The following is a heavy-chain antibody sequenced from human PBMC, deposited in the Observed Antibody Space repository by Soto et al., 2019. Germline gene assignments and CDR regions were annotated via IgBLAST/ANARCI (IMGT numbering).Heavy chain of an antibody. Sequence: PSETLSPTCTVSGGSISSSSYYWGWIRQPPGKGLEWIGSIYYSGSTYYNPSLKSRVTISVDTSKNQFSLKLSSVTAADTAVYYCARGRRYSSSWYSDYWGQGTLVTVSS. D-gene: IGHD6-13*01. CDR2: IYYSGST. J-gene: IGHJ4*02. V-gene: IGHV4-39*01. CDR3: ARGRRYSSSWYSDY. CDR1: GGSISSSSYY.